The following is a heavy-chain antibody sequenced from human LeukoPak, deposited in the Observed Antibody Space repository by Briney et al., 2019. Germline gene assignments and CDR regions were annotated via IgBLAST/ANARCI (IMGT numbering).Heavy chain of an antibody. CDR3: ATGLEVAFDAFDI. CDR2: MNPNSGNT. Sequence: ASVKVSCKASGYTFASYDINWVRQATGQGLEWMGWMNPNSGNTGYAQKFQGRVTMTRNTSISTAYMELSSLRSEDTAVYYCATGLEVAFDAFDIWGQGTMVTVSS. D-gene: IGHD2-15*01. V-gene: IGHV1-8*01. CDR1: GYTFASYD. J-gene: IGHJ3*02.